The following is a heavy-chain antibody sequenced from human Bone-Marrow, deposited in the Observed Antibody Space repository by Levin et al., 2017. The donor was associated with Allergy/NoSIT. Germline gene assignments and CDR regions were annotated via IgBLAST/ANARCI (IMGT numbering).Heavy chain of an antibody. J-gene: IGHJ3*02. V-gene: IGHV3-15*01. CDR3: TTAVNGSGSHAFDI. D-gene: IGHD3-10*01. Sequence: GESLKISCAASGFTFSNAWMSWVRQAPGKGLEWVGRIKSKTDGGTTDYAAPVKGRFTISRDDSKNTLYLQMNSLKTEDTAVYYCTTAVNGSGSHAFDIWGQGTMVTVSS. CDR1: GFTFSNAW. CDR2: IKSKTDGGTT.